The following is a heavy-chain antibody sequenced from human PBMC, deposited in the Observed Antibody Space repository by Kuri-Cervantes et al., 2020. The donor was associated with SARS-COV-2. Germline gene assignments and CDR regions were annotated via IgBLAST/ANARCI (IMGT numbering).Heavy chain of an antibody. V-gene: IGHV3-33*08. J-gene: IGHJ6*03. Sequence: GESLKISCVASGFTFSNYVIHWVRQAPGKGLEWVAVIWYDGENEYYAGSVKGRFTISRDNSENTVSLHMNSLRAEDTAMYYCARGAANYYYTDVWGKGTTVTVSS. CDR2: IWYDGENE. CDR1: GFTFSNYV. D-gene: IGHD3-16*01. CDR3: ARGAANYYYTDV.